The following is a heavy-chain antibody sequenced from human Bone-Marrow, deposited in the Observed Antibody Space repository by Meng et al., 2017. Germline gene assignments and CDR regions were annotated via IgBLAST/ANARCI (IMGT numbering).Heavy chain of an antibody. V-gene: IGHV1-2*06. CDR1: GYNFPDYW. Sequence: QVRRVQAGGKVKKPGASGKVSCKPSGYNFPDYWLHWVRRAPGQGLEWMGRIDPKSGDTHYAQRFQGRVTMTGDTSISTAYMEPSGLRSDDTAMYYCARDEDISAAGKLFGDYWGQGTLVTVAS. CDR2: IDPKSGDT. J-gene: IGHJ4*02. CDR3: ARDEDISAAGKLFGDY. D-gene: IGHD6-13*01.